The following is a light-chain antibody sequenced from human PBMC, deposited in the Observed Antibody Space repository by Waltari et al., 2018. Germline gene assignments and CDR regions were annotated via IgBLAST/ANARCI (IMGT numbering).Light chain of an antibody. Sequence: QSVLTQPPSVSGAPGQKVTISCTGSRSNIGAGHDVPWYQQFPGAAPRLLIYRNTNRPSGVPDRFSGSKSVTSASLAITGLQAEDEADYYCQSYDSSLSGSLFGGGTKLTVL. CDR3: QSYDSSLSGSL. V-gene: IGLV1-40*01. CDR2: RNT. CDR1: RSNIGAGHD. J-gene: IGLJ2*01.